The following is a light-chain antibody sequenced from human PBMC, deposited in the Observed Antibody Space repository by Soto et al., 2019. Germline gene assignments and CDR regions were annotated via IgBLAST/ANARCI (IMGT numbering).Light chain of an antibody. J-gene: IGKJ1*01. V-gene: IGKV3-15*01. CDR1: DSLRSN. CDR3: QKHNSSPYT. Sequence: IVMTQSPATLSVSPGENATLSCRDSDSLRSNLVCDQRKPCQAPRLLIYGAATRATVIPSSIRRSRLGSEFTLTISTLQSEDFAVYYCQKHNSSPYTFGKGTTVDLK. CDR2: GAA.